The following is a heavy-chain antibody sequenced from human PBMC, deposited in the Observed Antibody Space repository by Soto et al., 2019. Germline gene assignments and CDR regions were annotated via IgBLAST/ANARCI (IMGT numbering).Heavy chain of an antibody. J-gene: IGHJ4*02. Sequence: EVQLLESGGGLVQPGGSLRLSCAASGFTFSTYAMNWVRQAPGKGPEWVSGISGSGGSTYYADSVKGRFTISRDNSKNTLYLQMNSLRVEDTAVYYCAKDSPGFGGYGADYWGQGTLVTVSS. CDR3: AKDSPGFGGYGADY. D-gene: IGHD3-3*01. CDR1: GFTFSTYA. V-gene: IGHV3-23*01. CDR2: ISGSGGST.